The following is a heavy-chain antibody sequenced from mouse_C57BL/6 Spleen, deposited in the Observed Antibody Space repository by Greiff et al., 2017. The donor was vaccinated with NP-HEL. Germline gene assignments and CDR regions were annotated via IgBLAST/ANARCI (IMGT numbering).Heavy chain of an antibody. V-gene: IGHV1-82*01. J-gene: IGHJ1*03. D-gene: IGHD1-1*01. Sequence: QVQLQQSGPELVKPGASVKISCKASGYAFSSSWMNWVKQRPGKGLEWIGRISPGDGDTNYNGKFKGKATLTADKSSSTAYMQLSSLTSEDSAVYFCARSRLITTVEGWYFDVWGTGTTVTVSS. CDR2: ISPGDGDT. CDR3: ARSRLITTVEGWYFDV. CDR1: GYAFSSSW.